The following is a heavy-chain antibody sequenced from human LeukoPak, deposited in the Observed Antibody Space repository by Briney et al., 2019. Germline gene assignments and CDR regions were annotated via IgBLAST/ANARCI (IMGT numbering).Heavy chain of an antibody. D-gene: IGHD6-13*01. Sequence: ASVKVSCTASGYTFTGYYMHWVRQAPGQGLEWMGWINPNSGGTNYAQKFQGRVTMTRDTSISTAYMELSRLRSDDTAVYYCARGGGLGFPRSWSQGDYWGQGTLVTVSS. CDR1: GYTFTGYY. V-gene: IGHV1-2*02. CDR3: ARGGGLGFPRSWSQGDY. CDR2: INPNSGGT. J-gene: IGHJ4*02.